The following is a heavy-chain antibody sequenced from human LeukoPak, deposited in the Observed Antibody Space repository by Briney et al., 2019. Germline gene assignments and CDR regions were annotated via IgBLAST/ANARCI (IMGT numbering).Heavy chain of an antibody. CDR2: ISSSSSYI. CDR1: GFTFSSYS. Sequence: GGSLRLSCAASGFTFSSYSMNWIRQAPGKGLEWVSSISSSSSYIYYADSVKGRFTISRDNAKNSLYLQMNSLRAEDTAVYYCARGRGYDILTGYYEYWGQGTLVTVSS. CDR3: ARGRGYDILTGYYEY. D-gene: IGHD3-9*01. J-gene: IGHJ4*02. V-gene: IGHV3-21*01.